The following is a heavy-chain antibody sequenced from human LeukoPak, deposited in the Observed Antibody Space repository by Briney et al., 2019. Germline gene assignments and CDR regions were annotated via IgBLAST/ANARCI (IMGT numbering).Heavy chain of an antibody. CDR3: ATHTVPYY. V-gene: IGHV3-7*01. J-gene: IGHJ4*02. D-gene: IGHD4-17*01. Sequence: GGSLRLSCAASGFTFSSYWMSWVRQAPGKGLEWVANIKKDGSPNYYMDSVKGRFTISKDNSKNTLYLQMNSLRAEDTAVYYCATHTVPYYWGQGTLVTVSS. CDR1: GFTFSSYW. CDR2: IKKDGSPN.